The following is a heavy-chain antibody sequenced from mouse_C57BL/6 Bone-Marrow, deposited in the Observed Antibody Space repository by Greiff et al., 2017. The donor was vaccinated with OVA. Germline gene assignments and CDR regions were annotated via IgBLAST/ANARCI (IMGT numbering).Heavy chain of an antibody. D-gene: IGHD2-1*01. J-gene: IGHJ3*01. CDR2: IDPENGDT. CDR3: TTFYYGAY. Sequence: EVQRVESGAELVRPGASVKLSCTASGFNIKDDYMHWVKQRPEQGLEWIGWIDPENGDTEYASKSQGKATITADTSSNTAYLQLSSLISEDTAVYYCTTFYYGAYWGQGTLVTVSA. CDR1: GFNIKDDY. V-gene: IGHV14-4*01.